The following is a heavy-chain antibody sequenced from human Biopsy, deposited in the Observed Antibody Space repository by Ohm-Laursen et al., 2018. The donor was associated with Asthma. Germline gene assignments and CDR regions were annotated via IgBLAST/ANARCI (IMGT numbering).Heavy chain of an antibody. V-gene: IGHV4-59*07. D-gene: IGHD2-21*02. CDR1: GVSISSDY. J-gene: IGHJ4*02. CDR3: ARGISRVTGLFDHFDS. Sequence: SDTLSLTCTVSGVSISSDYWSWIRQPPGKGLEWIGHIYYSGSTNYQPSLKSRVTISVDTSKNQFSLKLRSVTAADAAVYYYARGISRVTGLFDHFDSWGQGTLVTVSS. CDR2: IYYSGST.